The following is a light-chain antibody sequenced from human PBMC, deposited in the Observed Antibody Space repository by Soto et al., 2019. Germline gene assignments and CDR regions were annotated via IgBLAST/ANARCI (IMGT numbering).Light chain of an antibody. CDR1: QTISSW. V-gene: IGKV1-5*03. CDR3: QHYSSYSEA. J-gene: IGKJ1*01. CDR2: KAS. Sequence: DIQGSPSPSTLSGSVGDRVSITCWASQTISSWLAWYQQKPGKAPKLLIYKASTLKSGVPSRFSGSGSGTEFTLTISSLQPDDFATYYCQHYSSYSEAFGQGTKVDI.